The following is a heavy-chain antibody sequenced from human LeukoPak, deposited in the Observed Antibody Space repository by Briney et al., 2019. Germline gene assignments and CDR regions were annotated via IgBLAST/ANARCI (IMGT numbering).Heavy chain of an antibody. J-gene: IGHJ4*02. CDR1: GGSFSGYY. CDR3: AAVSGYSGYDPYYFDY. V-gene: IGHV4-34*01. CDR2: INHSGST. Sequence: SETLSLTCAVYGGSFSGYYWSWIRQPLGKGLEWIGEINHSGSTNYNPSLKSRVTISVDTSKNQFSLKLSSVTAADTAVYYCAAVSGYSGYDPYYFDYWGQGTLVTVSS. D-gene: IGHD5-12*01.